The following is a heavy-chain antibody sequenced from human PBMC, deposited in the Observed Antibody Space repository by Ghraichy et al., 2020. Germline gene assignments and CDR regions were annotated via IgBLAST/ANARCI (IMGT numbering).Heavy chain of an antibody. CDR3: ARRSRSSSWYAFDY. CDR2: IYYSGST. CDR1: GGSISSYY. J-gene: IGHJ4*02. V-gene: IGHV4-59*08. D-gene: IGHD6-13*01. Sequence: SETLSPTCTVSGGSISSYYWSWIRQPPGKGLEWIGYIYYSGSTNYNPSLKSRVTISVDTSKNQFSLKLSSVTAADTAVYYCARRSRSSSWYAFDYWGQGTLVTVSS.